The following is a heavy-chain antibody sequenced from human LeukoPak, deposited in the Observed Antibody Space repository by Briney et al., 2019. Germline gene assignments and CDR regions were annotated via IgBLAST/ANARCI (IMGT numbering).Heavy chain of an antibody. CDR2: ISSSSDYI. CDR3: ARDKPYYFYMDV. Sequence: GGSLRLSCSASGFIFSNYNMNWVRQAPGKGLEWVSSISSSSDYIYYADSVKGRFTISRDNAENSLYLQMNSLRAEDTAVYYCARDKPYYFYMDVWGKGTTVTISS. J-gene: IGHJ6*03. CDR1: GFIFSNYN. V-gene: IGHV3-21*01.